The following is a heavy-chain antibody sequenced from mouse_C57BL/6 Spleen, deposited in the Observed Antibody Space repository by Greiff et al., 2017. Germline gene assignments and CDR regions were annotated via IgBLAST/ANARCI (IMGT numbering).Heavy chain of an antibody. D-gene: IGHD2-1*01. CDR1: GYAFSSSW. J-gene: IGHJ1*03. CDR3: ARTTGYGNSWYFDG. CDR2: IYPGDGDT. Sequence: VMLVESGPELVKPGASVKISCKASGYAFSSSWMNWVKQRPGKGLEWIGRIYPGDGDTNYNGKFKGKATLTADKSSSTAYMQLSSLTSEDSAVYFCARTTGYGNSWYFDGWGTGTTVTVSS. V-gene: IGHV1-82*01.